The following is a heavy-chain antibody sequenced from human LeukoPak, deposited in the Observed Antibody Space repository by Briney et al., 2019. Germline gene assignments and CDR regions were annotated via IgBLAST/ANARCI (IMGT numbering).Heavy chain of an antibody. CDR1: GGSITTHY. V-gene: IGHV4-59*11. J-gene: IGHJ3*01. D-gene: IGHD1-14*01. CDR2: VHHTDSP. CDR3: ARDRKREGVYAFDV. Sequence: SETLSLTCSVSGGSITTHYWSWIRQPPGKGLEWIGYVHHTDSPNFNPSLKSRVTISLDTSKNQFSLKLTSVTAADAAVYYCARDRKREGVYAFDVQGPVTMVTVSS.